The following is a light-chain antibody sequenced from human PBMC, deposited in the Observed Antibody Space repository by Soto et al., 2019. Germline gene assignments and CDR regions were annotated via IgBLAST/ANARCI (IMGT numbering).Light chain of an antibody. J-gene: IGKJ1*01. V-gene: IGKV3-15*01. CDR3: QQYINWPVT. CDR1: QSVSSN. CDR2: GAS. Sequence: EIVMTQSPATLSVSPGERATLSCRASQSVSSNLAWYQQKPGQAPRLLIYGASTRATGIPARFSGSGSGTEFTLPISSLQSEDFAVYYCQQYINWPVTLGQGTKVEI.